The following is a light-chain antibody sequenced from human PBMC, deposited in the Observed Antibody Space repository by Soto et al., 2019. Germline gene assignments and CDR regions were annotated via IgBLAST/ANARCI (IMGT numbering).Light chain of an antibody. J-gene: IGKJ4*01. CDR1: QSVSSSY. CDR2: GAS. CDR3: QDCGSSPGRP. V-gene: IGKV3-20*01. Sequence: EIVLTQSPGTLSLSPGERATVSCRASQSVSSSYLAWYQQKPGQAPRLLIYGASSRATGIPDRFSGSGSGTALTPTVGRPDHEDLAVYYRQDCGSSPGRPFGGVTKV.